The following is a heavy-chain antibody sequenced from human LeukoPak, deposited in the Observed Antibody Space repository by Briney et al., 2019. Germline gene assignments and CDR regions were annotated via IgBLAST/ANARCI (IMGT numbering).Heavy chain of an antibody. CDR1: GYTLSELS. D-gene: IGHD3-10*01. CDR3: ATGAPGRGVNFDY. V-gene: IGHV1-24*01. Sequence: GASVKVSCKVSGYTLSELSMHWVRQAPGKGLEWMGGFDPEDGETIYAQKFQGRVTMTEDTSTDTAYMELSRLRSEDTAVYYCATGAPGRGVNFDYWGQGTLVTLSS. J-gene: IGHJ4*02. CDR2: FDPEDGET.